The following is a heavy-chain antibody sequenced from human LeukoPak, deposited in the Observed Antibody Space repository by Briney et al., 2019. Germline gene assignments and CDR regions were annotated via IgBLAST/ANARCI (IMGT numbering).Heavy chain of an antibody. Sequence: SVKVSCKASGGTFSSYAISWVRQAPGQGLEWMGGIIPIFGTANYAQKFQGRVTITADESTSTAYMELSSLRSEDTAVYYCARDLGYDFWSGQEPPDWFDPWGQRTLVTVSS. CDR1: GGTFSSYA. J-gene: IGHJ5*02. CDR3: ARDLGYDFWSGQEPPDWFDP. D-gene: IGHD3-3*01. V-gene: IGHV1-69*13. CDR2: IIPIFGTA.